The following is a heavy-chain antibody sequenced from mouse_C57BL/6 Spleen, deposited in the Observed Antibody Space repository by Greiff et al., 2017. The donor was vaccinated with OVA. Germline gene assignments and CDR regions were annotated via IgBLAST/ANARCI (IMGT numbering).Heavy chain of an antibody. CDR3: VRNDYDGGFAY. CDR1: GFSFNTYA. Sequence: EVMLVESGGGLVQPKGSLKLSCAASGFSFNTYAMNWVRQAPGKGLEWVARIRSKSNNYATYYADSVKDRFTISRDDSESMLYLQMNNLKTEDTAMYYCVRNDYDGGFAYWGQGTLVTVSA. J-gene: IGHJ3*01. V-gene: IGHV10-1*01. CDR2: IRSKSNNYAT. D-gene: IGHD2-4*01.